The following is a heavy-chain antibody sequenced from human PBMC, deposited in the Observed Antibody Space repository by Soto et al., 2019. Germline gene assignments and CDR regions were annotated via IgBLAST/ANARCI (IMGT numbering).Heavy chain of an antibody. V-gene: IGHV3-30-3*01. CDR2: ISYDGSNK. CDR3: ARDSTAVAGSFDY. J-gene: IGHJ4*02. Sequence: ESGGGVVQPGRSLRLSCAASGFTFSSYAMHWVRQAPGKGLEWVAVISYDGSNKYYADSVKGRFTISRDNSKNTLYLQMNSLRAEDTAVYYCARDSTAVAGSFDYWGQGTLVTVSS. D-gene: IGHD6-19*01. CDR1: GFTFSSYA.